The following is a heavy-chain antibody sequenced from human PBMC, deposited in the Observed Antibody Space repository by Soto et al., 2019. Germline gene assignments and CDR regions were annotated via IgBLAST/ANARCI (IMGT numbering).Heavy chain of an antibody. D-gene: IGHD4-17*01. CDR1: GYTLTELS. CDR3: AKDLYGGNSGPSDY. J-gene: IGHJ4*02. V-gene: IGHV1-24*01. CDR2: FDPEDGET. Sequence: ASVKVSCKVSGYTLTELSMHWVRQAPGKGLEWMGGFDPEDGETIYAHKFQGRVTMTEDTSTDTAYMELNSLRPEDTAMYYCAKDLYGGNSGPSDYWGQGTLVTVSS.